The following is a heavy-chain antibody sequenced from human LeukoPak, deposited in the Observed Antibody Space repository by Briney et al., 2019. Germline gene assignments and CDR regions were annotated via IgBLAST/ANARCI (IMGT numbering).Heavy chain of an antibody. J-gene: IGHJ3*01. D-gene: IGHD6-19*01. CDR1: GYIFTRHA. CDR3: ARDYTSAEWLGFAFDV. V-gene: IGHV1-18*01. CDR2: INPFNGNT. Sequence: ASVKVSCKASGYIFTRHAISWVRQAPGQGLEWMGWINPFNGNTNDAERFQGRVIMTTDTSTRTAYMELRSLRSDDTAVYYCARDYTSAEWLGFAFDVWGQGTMISVSS.